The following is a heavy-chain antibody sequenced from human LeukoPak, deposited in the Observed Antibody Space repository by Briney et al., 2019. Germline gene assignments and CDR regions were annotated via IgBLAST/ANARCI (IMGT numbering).Heavy chain of an antibody. Sequence: PGRSLRLSCAASGFTFDDYAMHWVRQAPGKGLEWVSGTSWNSGSIGYADSVKGRFTISRDNAKNSLYLQMNSLRAEDTAVYYCAKDLDWNEGGWGQGTLVTVSS. CDR1: GFTFDDYA. D-gene: IGHD3/OR15-3a*01. J-gene: IGHJ4*02. V-gene: IGHV3-9*01. CDR3: AKDLDWNEGG. CDR2: TSWNSGSI.